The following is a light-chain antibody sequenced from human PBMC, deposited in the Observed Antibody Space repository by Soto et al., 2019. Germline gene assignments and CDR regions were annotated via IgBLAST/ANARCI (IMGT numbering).Light chain of an antibody. CDR1: QSVSSSH. CDR2: SAS. J-gene: IGKJ1*01. CDR3: QHYDSARWT. Sequence: IVLTLSPGTLSLSPGERATLSCRASQSVSSSHLAWYQQKPGQAPRLLIYSASSRATGIPDRFSGSGSGTDFTLTISRLEPEDFAVYYCQHYDSARWTFGLGTKVDI. V-gene: IGKV3-20*01.